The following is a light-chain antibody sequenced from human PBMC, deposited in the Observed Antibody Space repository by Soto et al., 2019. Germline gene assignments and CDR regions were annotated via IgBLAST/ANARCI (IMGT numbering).Light chain of an antibody. CDR3: QAWDSSTACV. CDR2: QDS. Sequence: SYDLTQPPSVSVSPGQTASISCSGDKLGDKYACWYQQKPGQSPVLVIYQDSKRPSGIPERFSGSNSGNTATLTISGTQAMDEADYYCQAWDSSTACVFGNGTKLTVL. J-gene: IGLJ1*01. V-gene: IGLV3-1*01. CDR1: KLGDKY.